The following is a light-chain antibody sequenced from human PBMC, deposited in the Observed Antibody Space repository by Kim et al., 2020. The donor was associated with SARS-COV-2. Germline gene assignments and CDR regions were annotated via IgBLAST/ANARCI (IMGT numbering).Light chain of an antibody. CDR1: QSIRNY. CDR2: AAS. CDR3: QQSHSPPYT. Sequence: SASVGDRVTITCRASQSIRNYLDWYQHKPGKPPEVLIYAASTLQSGVPSRFSGSGSGTDFTLTISSLQPEDFATYYCQQSHSPPYTFGQGTKLEI. J-gene: IGKJ2*01. V-gene: IGKV1-39*01.